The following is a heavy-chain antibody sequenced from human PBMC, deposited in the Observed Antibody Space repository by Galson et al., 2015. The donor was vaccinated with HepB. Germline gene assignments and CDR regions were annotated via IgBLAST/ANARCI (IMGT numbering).Heavy chain of an antibody. CDR1: GFTFSSYA. D-gene: IGHD2-21*01. J-gene: IGHJ4*02. CDR2: ISYDGSNK. CDR3: ARLRMGGDCYSC. V-gene: IGHV3-30-3*01. Sequence: SLRLSCAASGFTFSSYAMHWVRQAPGKGLEWVAVISYDGSNKYYADSVKGRFTISRDNSKNTLYLQMNSLRAEDTAVYYCARLRMGGDCYSCWGQGTLVTVSS.